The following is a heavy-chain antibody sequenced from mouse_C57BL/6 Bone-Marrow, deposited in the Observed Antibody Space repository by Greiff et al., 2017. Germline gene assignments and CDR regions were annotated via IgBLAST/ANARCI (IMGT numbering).Heavy chain of an antibody. Sequence: VQLKQSGPELVKPGASVKISCKASGYSFTDYNMNWVKQSNGKSLEWIGVINPNYGTTSYNQKFKGKATLTVDQSSSTAYMQLNSLTSEDSAVYYCARSGTVVAPSYWYFDVWGTGTTVTVSS. CDR2: INPNYGTT. V-gene: IGHV1-39*01. D-gene: IGHD1-1*01. CDR3: ARSGTVVAPSYWYFDV. J-gene: IGHJ1*03. CDR1: GYSFTDYN.